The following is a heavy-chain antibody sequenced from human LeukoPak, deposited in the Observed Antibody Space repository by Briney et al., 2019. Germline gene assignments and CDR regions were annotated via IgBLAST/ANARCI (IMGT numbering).Heavy chain of an antibody. CDR1: GFTFSSYG. CDR2: IWYDGSNK. D-gene: IGHD2-21*02. J-gene: IGHJ4*02. V-gene: IGHV3-33*01. CDR3: ARDSEGGDCYFGY. Sequence: GGSLRLSCAASGFTFSSYGMHWVRQAPGKGLEWVAVIWYDGSNKYYADSVKGRFTISRDNSKNTLYLQMNSLRAEDTAVYYCARDSEGGDCYFGYWGQGTLVTVSS.